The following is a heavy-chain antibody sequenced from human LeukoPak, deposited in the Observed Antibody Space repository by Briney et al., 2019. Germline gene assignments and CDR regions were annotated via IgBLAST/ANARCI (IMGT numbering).Heavy chain of an antibody. CDR3: ARDGRPVDY. CDR2: IYYSGST. CDR1: GGSISSSSYY. Sequence: SETLSLTCTVSGGSISSSSYYWGWIRQPPGKGLEWIGSIYYSGSTNYNPSLKSRVTISVDTSKNQFSLKLSSVTAADTAVYYCARDGRPVDYWGQGTLVTVSS. D-gene: IGHD2-2*01. V-gene: IGHV4-39*07. J-gene: IGHJ4*02.